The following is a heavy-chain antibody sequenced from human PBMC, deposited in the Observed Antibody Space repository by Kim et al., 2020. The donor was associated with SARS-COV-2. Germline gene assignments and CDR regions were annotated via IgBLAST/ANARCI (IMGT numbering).Heavy chain of an antibody. J-gene: IGHJ4*02. D-gene: IGHD3-22*01. Sequence: TNDNTSLKDRVTIPVDTAKNELSLKLSSVTAADTAVYYCARGPGYYPFDYWGQGTLVTVSS. V-gene: IGHV4-34*01. CDR2: T. CDR3: ARGPGYYPFDY.